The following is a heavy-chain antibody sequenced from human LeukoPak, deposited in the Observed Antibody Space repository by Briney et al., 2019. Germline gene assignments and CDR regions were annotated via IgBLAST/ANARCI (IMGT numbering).Heavy chain of an antibody. D-gene: IGHD5-24*01. Sequence: GGSLRLSCAASGFIFSGYGMHWVRQAPGKGLEWVAVISYDGSNEYYADSVKGRFTISRDNSKNTLYLQMNSLRAEDTAVYFCAKDRVGPGSYNYIMDVWGQGTTVTVSS. CDR2: ISYDGSNE. CDR1: GFIFSGYG. V-gene: IGHV3-30*18. J-gene: IGHJ6*02. CDR3: AKDRVGPGSYNYIMDV.